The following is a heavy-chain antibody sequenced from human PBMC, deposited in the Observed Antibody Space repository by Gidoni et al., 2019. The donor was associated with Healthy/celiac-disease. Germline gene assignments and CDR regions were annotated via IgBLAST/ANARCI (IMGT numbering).Heavy chain of an antibody. V-gene: IGHV1-69*01. CDR3: ARGRDFPPNWFDP. J-gene: IGHJ5*02. Sequence: QVQLVQSGAEVQKPGSSVKVSCKASVGTFSSYAIRWVRQAPGQGLEWMGGITPIFGTANYAQKFQGRVTITADESTSTAYMELSSLRSEDTAVYYCARGRDFPPNWFDPWGQGTLVTVSS. CDR2: ITPIFGTA. CDR1: VGTFSSYA.